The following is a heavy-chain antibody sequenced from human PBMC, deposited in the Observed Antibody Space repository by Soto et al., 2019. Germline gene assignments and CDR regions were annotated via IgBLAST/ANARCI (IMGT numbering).Heavy chain of an antibody. CDR3: ATASWGMTTVTHGAYFDY. D-gene: IGHD4-17*01. V-gene: IGHV3-23*01. J-gene: IGHJ4*02. CDR2: ISGSGGST. CDR1: GFTFSSYA. Sequence: EVQLLESGGGLVQPGGSLRLSCAASGFTFSSYAMSWVRQAPGKGLEWVSAISGSGGSTYYADSVKGRFTISRDNSKNTLHLQMNSLRAEDTAVYYCATASWGMTTVTHGAYFDYWGQGTLVTVSS.